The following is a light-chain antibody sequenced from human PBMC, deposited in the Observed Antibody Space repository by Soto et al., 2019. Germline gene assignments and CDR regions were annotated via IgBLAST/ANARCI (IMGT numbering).Light chain of an antibody. CDR2: DAS. CDR3: QQYNSYAPT. CDR1: QRIGRW. Sequence: DIQMTQSPSTLSTSVGDRVTISCRASQRIGRWLAWYQQEPGKAPNLLIYDASTLESGVPSRFSGSGSGTEFSLTISSLQPDDIATYYCQQYNSYAPTFGQGTKVEIK. J-gene: IGKJ2*01. V-gene: IGKV1-5*01.